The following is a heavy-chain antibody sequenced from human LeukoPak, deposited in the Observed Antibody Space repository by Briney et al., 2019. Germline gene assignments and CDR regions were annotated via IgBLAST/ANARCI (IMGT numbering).Heavy chain of an antibody. J-gene: IGHJ5*02. CDR1: GYPFTDYY. V-gene: IGHV1-2*02. CDR2: MSPNSGDT. CDR3: ARGQVLVGGNWFDP. Sequence: ASVKVFCKASGYPFTDYYIHWVRQAPGHGLEWIGWMSPNSGDTLSPQKFQGSVTMTRDKAISTAYMSSLRSDDTAVYYCARGQVLVGGNWFDPWGQGTLVTVSS. D-gene: IGHD3-10*01.